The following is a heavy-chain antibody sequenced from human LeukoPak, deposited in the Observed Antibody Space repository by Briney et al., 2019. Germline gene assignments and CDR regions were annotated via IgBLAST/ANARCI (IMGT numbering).Heavy chain of an antibody. J-gene: IGHJ6*03. CDR3: ARGVGYSHGTRTPLARRHYYYYYYMDV. D-gene: IGHD5-18*01. CDR2: IYTSGST. V-gene: IGHV4-61*02. CDR1: GGSISSGSYY. Sequence: KPSQTLSLTCTVSGGSISSGSYYWSWIRQPAGKGLEWIGRIYTSGSTNYNPSLKSRVAISVDTSKNQFSLNVSSVTAADSAVYYCARGVGYSHGTRTPLARRHYYYYYYMDVWGKGTTVTVSS.